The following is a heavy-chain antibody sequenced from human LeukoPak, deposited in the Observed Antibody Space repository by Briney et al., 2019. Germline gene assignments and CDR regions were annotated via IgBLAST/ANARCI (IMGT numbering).Heavy chain of an antibody. V-gene: IGHV3-30*04. Sequence: GGSLRLSCAASGFTFSSYAMHWVRQAPAKGLEWVAVISYDGSNKYYADSVKGRFTISRDNSKNTLYLQMNSLRAEDTAVYYCARDREAAAPTYEDFQHWGQGTLVTVSS. CDR3: ARDREAAAPTYEDFQH. CDR2: ISYDGSNK. J-gene: IGHJ1*01. CDR1: GFTFSSYA. D-gene: IGHD6-13*01.